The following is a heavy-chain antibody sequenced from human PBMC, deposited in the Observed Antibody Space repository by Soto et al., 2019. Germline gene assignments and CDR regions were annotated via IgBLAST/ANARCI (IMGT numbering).Heavy chain of an antibody. CDR2: MNPNSGNT. Sequence: QVQLVQSGAEVKKPGASVKVSCKASGYTFTSYDINWVRQATGQGLEWMGWMNPNSGNTGYAQKFQGRVTMTRNTSISTAYMELSSLRSEDTAVYYCARGALPYYDFWSGYYRGGWFDPWGQGTLVTVSS. CDR3: ARGALPYYDFWSGYYRGGWFDP. J-gene: IGHJ5*02. V-gene: IGHV1-8*01. D-gene: IGHD3-3*01. CDR1: GYTFTSYD.